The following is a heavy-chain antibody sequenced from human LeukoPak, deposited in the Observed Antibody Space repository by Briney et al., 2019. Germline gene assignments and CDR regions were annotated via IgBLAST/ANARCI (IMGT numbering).Heavy chain of an antibody. Sequence: GGSLRLSCAASGFTFSSYGMHWVRQAPGKGLEWVAVISFDGSHKYYADSVKGRYTISRDNSKNTLYLEMNSLRAEDTAVYYCATLSSRYYYGSGSPSIDYWGQGTLVTVSS. D-gene: IGHD3-10*01. V-gene: IGHV3-30*03. CDR3: ATLSSRYYYGSGSPSIDY. CDR2: ISFDGSHK. J-gene: IGHJ4*02. CDR1: GFTFSSYG.